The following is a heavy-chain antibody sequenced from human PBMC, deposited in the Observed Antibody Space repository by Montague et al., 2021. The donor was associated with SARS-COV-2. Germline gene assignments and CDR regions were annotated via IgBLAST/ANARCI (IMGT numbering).Heavy chain of an antibody. D-gene: IGHD3-22*01. Sequence: SETLSLTCAVYGGSFSDYYWTWVRQPPGKGLEWIGEINQSENPNYNPSLKNRVTISLDTSKNQISLRLTSVTAADTAVYYCARGHLTIIIIVVVMAGAAHWFDPWGQGTLVTVSS. CDR3: ARGHLTIIIIVVVMAGAAHWFDP. J-gene: IGHJ5*02. V-gene: IGHV4-34*01. CDR1: GGSFSDYY. CDR2: INQSENP.